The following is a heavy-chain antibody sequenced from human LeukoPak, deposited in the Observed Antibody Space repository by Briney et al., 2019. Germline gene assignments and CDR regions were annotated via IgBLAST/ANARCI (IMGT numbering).Heavy chain of an antibody. D-gene: IGHD3-22*01. V-gene: IGHV3-53*01. Sequence: GGSLRLSCAASGFTVSSNYMSWVRQAPGKGLEWVSVIYSGGSTYYADSVKGRFTISRDNSKNTLYLQMNSLRAEDTAVYYCAREHGYYDSSGYGDAFDIWGQGTMVTVSS. CDR1: GFTVSSNY. CDR3: AREHGYYDSSGYGDAFDI. CDR2: IYSGGST. J-gene: IGHJ3*02.